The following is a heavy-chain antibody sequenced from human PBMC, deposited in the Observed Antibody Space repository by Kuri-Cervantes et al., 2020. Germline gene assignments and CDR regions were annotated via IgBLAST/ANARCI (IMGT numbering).Heavy chain of an antibody. J-gene: IGHJ3*02. D-gene: IGHD6-13*01. V-gene: IGHV3-72*01. Sequence: GESLKISCAASGFTFSNAWMSWVRQAPGKGLEWVGRCKNQANSDTTECAASVKGRFTISRDDSKNSLYLQMNSLKTEDTAVYYCGRSAITVAGIDAFDIWGQGTMVTVSS. CDR2: CKNQANSDTT. CDR3: GRSAITVAGIDAFDI. CDR1: GFTFSNAW.